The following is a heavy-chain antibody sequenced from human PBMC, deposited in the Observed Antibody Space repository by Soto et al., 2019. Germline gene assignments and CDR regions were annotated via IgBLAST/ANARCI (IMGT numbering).Heavy chain of an antibody. D-gene: IGHD3-10*01. Sequence: QITLKESGPTLVKPTQTLTLTCTFSGFSLSTSGVGVGWIRQPPGKALEWLAVIYWDDDKRSSSSLKSRLTNTNQSSKTQVDLTMTNMDPVDTATYYGALHPYSGLGPYSFAYWGQGILVTVSS. J-gene: IGHJ4*02. CDR3: ALHPYSGLGPYSFAY. V-gene: IGHV2-5*02. CDR2: IYWDDDK. CDR1: GFSLSTSGVG.